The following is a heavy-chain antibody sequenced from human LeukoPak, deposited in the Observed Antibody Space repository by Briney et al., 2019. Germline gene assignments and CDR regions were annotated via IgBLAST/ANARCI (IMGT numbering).Heavy chain of an antibody. CDR3: ARRAYCGGDCHFFDY. Sequence: SETLSLTCTVSGGSISSYYWSWNRQPPGKGLEWIGYIYYSGSTNYNPSLKSRVTISVDTSKNQFSLKLSSVTAADTAVYYCARRAYCGGDCHFFDYWGQGTLVTVSS. J-gene: IGHJ4*02. CDR2: IYYSGST. CDR1: GGSISSYY. D-gene: IGHD2-21*02. V-gene: IGHV4-59*08.